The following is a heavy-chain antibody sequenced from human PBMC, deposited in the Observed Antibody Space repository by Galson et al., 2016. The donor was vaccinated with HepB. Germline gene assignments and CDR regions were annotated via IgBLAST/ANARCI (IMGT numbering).Heavy chain of an antibody. D-gene: IGHD3-10*01. Sequence: RQSPSRGLEWLGRTFYRSKWYYDYAISVRSRITINPDTSKNQFSPQLISVTPEDTAVYYCARGGLVRGAHGGSFDSWGQGTLVTVSS. CDR2: TFYRSKWYY. CDR3: ARGGLVRGAHGGSFDS. J-gene: IGHJ4*01. V-gene: IGHV6-1*01.